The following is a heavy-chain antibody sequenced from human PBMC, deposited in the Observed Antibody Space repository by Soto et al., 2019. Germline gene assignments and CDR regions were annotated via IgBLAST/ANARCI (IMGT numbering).Heavy chain of an antibody. J-gene: IGHJ5*02. CDR2: INAGNGNT. CDR3: AGESFLQKPKLGFDP. Sequence: ASVKVSCKASGYTFTSYGISWVRQAPGQGLEWMRWINAGNGNTKYSQKFQGRVTITRDTSASTAYMELSSLRSEDTDVYYCAGESFLQKPKLGFDPWGQGTLVTVSS. CDR1: GYTFTSYG. V-gene: IGHV1-18*01. D-gene: IGHD3-10*01.